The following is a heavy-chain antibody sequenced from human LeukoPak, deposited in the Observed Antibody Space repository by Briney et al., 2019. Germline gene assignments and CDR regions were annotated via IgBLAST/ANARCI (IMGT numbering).Heavy chain of an antibody. D-gene: IGHD6-25*01. V-gene: IGHV1-69*13. CDR2: IVPIFGTA. J-gene: IGHJ6*03. CDR3: ARAGEHSSGWRYYYYYMDV. CDR1: GGTFSSYA. Sequence: SVKVSCKASGGTFSSYAISWVRQAPGQGLEWMGGIVPIFGTANYAQKFQGRVTITADESTSTAYMELSSLRSEDTAVYYCARAGEHSSGWRYYYYYMDVWGKGTTVTVSS.